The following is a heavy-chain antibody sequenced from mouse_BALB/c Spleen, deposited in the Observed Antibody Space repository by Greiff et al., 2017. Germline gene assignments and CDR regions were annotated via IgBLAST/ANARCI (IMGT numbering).Heavy chain of an antibody. V-gene: IGHV5-9-3*01. Sequence: EVKVEESGGGLVKPGGSLKLSCAASGFTFSSYAMSWVRQTPEKRLEWVATISSGGSYTYYPDSVKGRFTISRDNAKNTLYLQMSSLRSEDTAMYYCARGGYGKQDAMDYWGQGTSVTVSS. CDR2: ISSGGSYT. D-gene: IGHD2-10*02. J-gene: IGHJ4*01. CDR3: ARGGYGKQDAMDY. CDR1: GFTFSSYA.